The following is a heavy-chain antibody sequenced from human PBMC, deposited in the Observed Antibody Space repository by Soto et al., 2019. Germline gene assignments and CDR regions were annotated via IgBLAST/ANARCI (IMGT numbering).Heavy chain of an antibody. Sequence: SETLSLTCDVSVEPMTGGYYWGWIRQSPGKGLEWIGSIYYGGTTYYNPSLRSRLAISIDTSKNQFSLRLSSVTAADTALYYCARGWYYFDFWGQGTLVTVSS. CDR3: ARGWYYFDF. D-gene: IGHD2-15*01. J-gene: IGHJ4*02. V-gene: IGHV4-38-2*01. CDR2: IYYGGTT. CDR1: VEPMTGGYY.